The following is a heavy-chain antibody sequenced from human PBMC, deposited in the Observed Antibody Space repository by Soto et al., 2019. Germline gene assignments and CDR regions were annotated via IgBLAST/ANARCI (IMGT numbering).Heavy chain of an antibody. CDR3: ARGIATGQLDP. CDR1: GYTFTRYT. CDR2: INPDNGNT. Sequence: QVQLVQSGAEVKKPGASVKMSCKAPGYTFTRYTMNWVRQAPGQRLEWMGWINPDNGNTKSSQKFQDRVIITRDKSASTAYMVMSSLRSEVTAVYYCARGIATGQLDPWGQGTLVTVSS. J-gene: IGHJ5*02. V-gene: IGHV1-3*01. D-gene: IGHD2-15*01.